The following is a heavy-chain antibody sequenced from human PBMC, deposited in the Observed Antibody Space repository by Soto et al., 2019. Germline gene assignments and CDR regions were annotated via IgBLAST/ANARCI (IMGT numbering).Heavy chain of an antibody. CDR3: AKASDEAVQWLDFDY. D-gene: IGHD6-19*01. V-gene: IGHV1-69*13. CDR1: GGTFSSYA. CDR2: IIPIFGTA. Sequence: ASVKVSCKASGGTFSSYAISWVRQAPGQGLEWMGGIIPIFGTANYAQKFQGRVTITADESKNQFSLKLSSVTAADTAVYYCAKASDEAVQWLDFDYWGQGTLVTVSS. J-gene: IGHJ4*02.